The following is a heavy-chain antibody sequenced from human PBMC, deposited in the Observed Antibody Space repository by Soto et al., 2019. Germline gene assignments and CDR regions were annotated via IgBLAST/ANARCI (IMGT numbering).Heavy chain of an antibody. D-gene: IGHD3-16*02. CDR1: GGSFSGYY. Sequence: SETLSLTCAVYGGSFSGYYWSWIRQPPGKGLEWIGEINHSGSTNYNPSLKSRVTISVDTSKNQFSLKLSSVTAADTAVYYCAITRGTAITFGGVIVTPHDYWGQGTLVTVSS. CDR2: INHSGST. V-gene: IGHV4-34*01. CDR3: AITRGTAITFGGVIVTPHDY. J-gene: IGHJ4*02.